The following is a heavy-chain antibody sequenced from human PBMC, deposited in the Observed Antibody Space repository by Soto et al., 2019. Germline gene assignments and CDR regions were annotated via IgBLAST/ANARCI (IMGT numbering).Heavy chain of an antibody. J-gene: IGHJ6*02. D-gene: IGHD3-10*01. Sequence: PSETLSLTCTVSGGSISSYYWSWIRQPPGKGLEWIGYIYYSGSTNYNPSLKSRLIISVDTSQNQVSLKLASVTAADTAVYYCLTQGFGPLHGLVYVWGQGTTVTVSS. CDR2: IYYSGST. CDR3: LTQGFGPLHGLVYV. V-gene: IGHV4-59*08. CDR1: GGSISSYY.